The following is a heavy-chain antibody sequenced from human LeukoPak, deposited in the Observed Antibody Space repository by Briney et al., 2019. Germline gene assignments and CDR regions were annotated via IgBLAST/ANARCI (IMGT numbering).Heavy chain of an antibody. Sequence: PGGSLRLSCVASEFTFNDYWMGWVRQAPGKGLEWLAKINQEGGAKFLVDSMKDRFTVSRDNGKNSLYLQMNSLTAEDTAVYYCARYRDWHFDLWAQGTLVIVSS. J-gene: IGHJ5*02. V-gene: IGHV3-7*03. CDR2: INQEGGAK. CDR3: ARYRDWHFDL. CDR1: EFTFNDYW. D-gene: IGHD2-21*02.